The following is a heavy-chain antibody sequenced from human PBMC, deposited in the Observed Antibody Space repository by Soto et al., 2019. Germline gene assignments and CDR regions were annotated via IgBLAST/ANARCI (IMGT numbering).Heavy chain of an antibody. Sequence: LETLPLICTVAGGYIIGGGYCRSWNHKHPGKGLEWIGYIYYSGSTNYNPSLKSRVTISVDTSKNQFSLKLSSVTAADTAVYYCASGFLLTPTHFDYWGQGTLVTVSS. V-gene: IGHV4-61*08. CDR1: GGYIIGGGYC. CDR2: IYYSGST. D-gene: IGHD6-25*01. J-gene: IGHJ4*02. CDR3: ASGFLLTPTHFDY.